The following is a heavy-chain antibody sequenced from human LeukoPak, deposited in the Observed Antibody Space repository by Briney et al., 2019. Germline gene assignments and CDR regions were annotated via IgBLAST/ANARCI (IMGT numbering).Heavy chain of an antibody. CDR1: GYTFTSYY. V-gene: IGHV1-46*01. J-gene: IGHJ5*02. D-gene: IGHD3-22*01. CDR2: INPSGSST. CDR3: ARGSYYYDSSS. Sequence: ASVKVSCKASGYTFTSYYMHWVRQAPGQGLEWMGIINPSGSSTIYAQNFQGRVTMTRDMSTSTVYMELSSLRSEDTAVYYCARGSYYYDSSSWGQGTLVTVSS.